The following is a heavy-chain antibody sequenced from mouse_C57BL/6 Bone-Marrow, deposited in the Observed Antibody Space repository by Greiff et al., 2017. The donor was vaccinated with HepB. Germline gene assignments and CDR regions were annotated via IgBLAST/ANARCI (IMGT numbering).Heavy chain of an antibody. J-gene: IGHJ1*03. Sequence: VQLQESGAELARPGASVKLSCKASGYTFTSYGISWVKQRTGQGLEWIGEIYPRSGNTYYNEKFKGKATLTADKSSSTAYMERRSLTSEDSAVYFWACYYGSSLWYVDVWGTGTTVTVSS. CDR1: GYTFTSYG. CDR3: ACYYGSSLWYVDV. CDR2: IYPRSGNT. D-gene: IGHD1-1*01. V-gene: IGHV1-81*01.